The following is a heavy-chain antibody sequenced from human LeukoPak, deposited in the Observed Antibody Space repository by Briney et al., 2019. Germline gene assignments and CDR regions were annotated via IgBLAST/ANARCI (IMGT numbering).Heavy chain of an antibody. CDR3: ARSAYFSSSWYAAKYFQH. Sequence: ASVKVSCKASGYTFTSYGISWVRQAPGQGLEWMGWISAYNGNTNYAQKLQGRVTMTTDTSTSTAYMELRSLRSDDTAVYYCARSAYFSSSWYAAKYFQHWGQGTLVTVSS. CDR1: GYTFTSYG. V-gene: IGHV1-18*01. CDR2: ISAYNGNT. D-gene: IGHD6-13*01. J-gene: IGHJ1*01.